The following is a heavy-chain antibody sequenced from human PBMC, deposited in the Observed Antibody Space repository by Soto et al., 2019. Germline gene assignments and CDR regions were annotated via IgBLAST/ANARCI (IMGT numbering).Heavy chain of an antibody. J-gene: IGHJ5*02. V-gene: IGHV1-69*02. CDR1: GGTFRTYT. D-gene: IGHD6-19*01. CDR2: IITILDVA. Sequence: QVQLVQSGAEVKRPGSSVKVSCQTSGGTFRTYTINWVRQAPGQGLEWMGRIITILDVANYAQKFQGRVTITADKSTSTAHMELRSLRSEDTAVYYGARSIQEAIGVAGPKYIWFDPWGQGTLVTVSS. CDR3: ARSIQEAIGVAGPKYIWFDP.